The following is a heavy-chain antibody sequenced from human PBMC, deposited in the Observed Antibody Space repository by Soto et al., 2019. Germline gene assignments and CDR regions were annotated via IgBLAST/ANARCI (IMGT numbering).Heavy chain of an antibody. V-gene: IGHV1-69*13. D-gene: IGHD2-15*01. CDR2: IIPIFGTA. CDR1: GGTFSSYA. CDR3: ARRRGYCSGGSCYSGNWFDP. Sequence: GASVKVSCKASGGTFSSYAISWVRQAPGQGLEWMGGIIPIFGTANYAQRFQGRVTITADESTSTAYMELSSLRSEDTAVYYCARRRGYCSGGSCYSGNWFDPWGQGTLVTVSS. J-gene: IGHJ5*02.